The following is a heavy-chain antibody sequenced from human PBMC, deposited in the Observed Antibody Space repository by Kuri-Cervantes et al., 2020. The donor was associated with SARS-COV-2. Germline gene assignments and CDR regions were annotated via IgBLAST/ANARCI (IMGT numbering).Heavy chain of an antibody. CDR3: ARPEMVRGVDY. D-gene: IGHD5-24*01. Sequence: GESLKISCAASGFTFSDHYMSWIRQAPGKGPEWVSYISSSGSTIYYADSVKGQFTISRDNAKNSLYLQMNSLRAEDTAVYYCARPEMVRGVDYWGQGTLVTVSS. CDR1: GFTFSDHY. J-gene: IGHJ4*02. CDR2: ISSSGSTI. V-gene: IGHV3-11*01.